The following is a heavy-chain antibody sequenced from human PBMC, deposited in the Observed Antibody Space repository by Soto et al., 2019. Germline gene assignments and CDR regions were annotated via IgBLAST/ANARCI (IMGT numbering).Heavy chain of an antibody. Sequence: QVQLQQWGAGLLKPSQTLSLTCAVYGGSFSAYYWNWIRQPPGKGLDWIGQINHGGTTNYNPTLKSRVTISVDTSTHQLTPKLGSVTAADSSVYCCARGHLRHWPSDDFDMGGLGTMVTVSS. CDR2: INHGGTT. D-gene: IGHD5-12*01. J-gene: IGHJ3*02. CDR3: ARGHLRHWPSDDFDM. CDR1: GGSFSAYY. V-gene: IGHV4-34*01.